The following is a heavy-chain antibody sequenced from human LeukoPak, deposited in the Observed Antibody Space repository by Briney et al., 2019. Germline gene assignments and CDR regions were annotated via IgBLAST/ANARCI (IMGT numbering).Heavy chain of an antibody. V-gene: IGHV3-21*01. CDR1: GFSFSSYS. J-gene: IGHJ4*02. CDR2: ISGSSSYI. Sequence: GGSLRLSCAASGFSFSSYSMNWVRQAPGKGLEWVSSISGSSSYIYYADSVKGRFTISRDNAKNSLYLQLISLRVEDTAVYYCASKLLWFGEHDYWGQGTLVTVSS. D-gene: IGHD3-10*01. CDR3: ASKLLWFGEHDY.